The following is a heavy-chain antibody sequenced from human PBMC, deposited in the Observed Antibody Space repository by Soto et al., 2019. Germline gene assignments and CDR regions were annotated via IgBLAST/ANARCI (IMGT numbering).Heavy chain of an antibody. D-gene: IGHD3-10*01. CDR1: GFPFSDYY. V-gene: IGHV3-11*01. CDR2: ISSIGTTI. CDR3: ARVSREFRTLYFDY. J-gene: IGHJ4*02. Sequence: GGSLRLSCAASGFPFSDYYMSWIRQAPGKGLEWVSYISSIGTTIYYADSVKGRFTISRDNAKNSLDLQMNSLRAEDTAVYYCARVSREFRTLYFDYWGQGTQVTSPQ.